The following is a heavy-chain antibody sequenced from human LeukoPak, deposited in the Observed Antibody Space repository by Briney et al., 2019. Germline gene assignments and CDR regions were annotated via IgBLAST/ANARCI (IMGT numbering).Heavy chain of an antibody. CDR1: GGSISSSSYY. V-gene: IGHV4-39*07. CDR2: IYYSGST. D-gene: IGHD5-18*01. Sequence: SETLSLTCTVSGGSISSSSYYWGWIRQPPGKGLEWIGSIYYSGSTYYNPSLKSRVTISVDTSKNQFSLKLSSVTAADTAVYYCARASEWIQLWLRLGAFDIWGQGTMVTVSS. J-gene: IGHJ3*02. CDR3: ARASEWIQLWLRLGAFDI.